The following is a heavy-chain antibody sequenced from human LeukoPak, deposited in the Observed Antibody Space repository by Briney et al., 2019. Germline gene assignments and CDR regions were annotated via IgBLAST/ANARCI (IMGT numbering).Heavy chain of an antibody. Sequence: PGGSLRLSCAASGFTFSSYGMHCVRQAPGKGLEWVAVISYDGSNKYYADSVKGRFTISRDNSKNTLYLQMNSLRAEDTAVYYCAKGSGLLWFGESPDWFDPWGQGTLVTVSS. CDR1: GFTFSSYG. D-gene: IGHD3-10*01. CDR3: AKGSGLLWFGESPDWFDP. V-gene: IGHV3-30*18. CDR2: ISYDGSNK. J-gene: IGHJ5*02.